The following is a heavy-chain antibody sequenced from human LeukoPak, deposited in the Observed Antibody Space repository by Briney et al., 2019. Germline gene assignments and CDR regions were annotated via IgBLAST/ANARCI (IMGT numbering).Heavy chain of an antibody. J-gene: IGHJ5*02. CDR1: GGSISSYY. V-gene: IGHV4-59*12. D-gene: IGHD6-13*01. CDR2: IYYSGST. Sequence: SETLSLTCTVSGGSISSYYWSWIRQPPGKGLEWIGYIYYSGSTNYNPSLKSRVTISVDTSKNQFSLKLSSVTAADTAVYYCARGRRRYSSSWYSRWFDPWGQGTLVTVSS. CDR3: ARGRRRYSSSWYSRWFDP.